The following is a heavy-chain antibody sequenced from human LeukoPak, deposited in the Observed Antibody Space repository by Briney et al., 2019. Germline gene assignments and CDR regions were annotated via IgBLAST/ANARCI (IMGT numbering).Heavy chain of an antibody. CDR2: IYSGGST. D-gene: IGHD6-19*01. CDR1: GFTVSSNY. Sequence: GGSLRLSCAASGFTVSSNYMSWVRHAPGKGLEWVSVIYSGGSTYYADSVKGRFTISRDNSKNTLYLQMNSLRAEDTAVYYCARGYSSGWYGVDYWGQGTLVTVSS. V-gene: IGHV3-53*01. J-gene: IGHJ4*02. CDR3: ARGYSSGWYGVDY.